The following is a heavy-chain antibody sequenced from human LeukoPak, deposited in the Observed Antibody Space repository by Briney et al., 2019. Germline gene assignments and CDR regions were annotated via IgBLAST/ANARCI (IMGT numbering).Heavy chain of an antibody. CDR2: IYSDGST. D-gene: IGHD3-10*01. CDR3: ARGGSSYYMDV. J-gene: IGHJ6*03. Sequence: GGSLRLSCAASGFTFSDYYMSWVRQAPGKGLEWVSVIYSDGSTYYADSVKGRFSISRDNSKNMMYLQMNSLRAEDTALYYCARGGSSYYMDVWGRGTTVTISS. CDR1: GFTFSDYY. V-gene: IGHV3-66*01.